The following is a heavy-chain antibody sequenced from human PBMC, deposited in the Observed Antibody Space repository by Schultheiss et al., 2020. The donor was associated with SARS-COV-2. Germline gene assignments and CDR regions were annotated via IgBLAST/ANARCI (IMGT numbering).Heavy chain of an antibody. V-gene: IGHV4-4*02. CDR1: GGSISSSNW. Sequence: SETLSLTCAVSGGSISSSNWWSWVRQPPGKGLEWIGEINHSGSTNYNPSLKSRVTISVDTSKNQFSLKLSSVTAADTAVYYCARMVVVAATLGWFDPWGQGTLVTVSS. CDR3: ARMVVVAATLGWFDP. D-gene: IGHD2-15*01. CDR2: INHSGST. J-gene: IGHJ5*02.